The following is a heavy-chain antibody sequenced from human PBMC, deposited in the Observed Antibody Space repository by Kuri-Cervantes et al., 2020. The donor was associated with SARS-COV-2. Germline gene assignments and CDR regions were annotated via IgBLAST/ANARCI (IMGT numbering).Heavy chain of an antibody. V-gene: IGHV3-30*04. CDR3: ARDPDDIMTGPFDY. CDR1: GFTFSSYA. D-gene: IGHD3-9*01. Sequence: LSLTCAASGFTFSSYAMHWVRQAPGKGLEWVAVISYDGSNKYYADSVKGRFTISRDNSKNTLYLQMNSLRAENTAVYYCARDPDDIMTGPFDYWGQGPL. J-gene: IGHJ4*02. CDR2: ISYDGSNK.